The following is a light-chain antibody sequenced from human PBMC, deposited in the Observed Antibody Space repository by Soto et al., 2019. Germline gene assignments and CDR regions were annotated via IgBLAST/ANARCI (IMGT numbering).Light chain of an antibody. Sequence: DIQMNQSPSTLIGSVGDRVTITCRASQTISSWLAWYQQKPGKAAKRLIYDASSLESGVPSMFSGSGSGTEFTLTISSLQPEDITTYYCPQYTIFPWTFCQGTMVDI. CDR1: QTISSW. V-gene: IGKV1-5*01. CDR2: DAS. CDR3: PQYTIFPWT. J-gene: IGKJ1*01.